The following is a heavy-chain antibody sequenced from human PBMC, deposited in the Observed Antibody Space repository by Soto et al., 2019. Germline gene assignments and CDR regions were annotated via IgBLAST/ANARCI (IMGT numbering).Heavy chain of an antibody. V-gene: IGHV3-74*01. CDR3: ANGGYYGSGSFDY. D-gene: IGHD3-10*01. CDR1: GFTFRSYW. J-gene: IGHJ4*02. CDR2: INSDGSST. Sequence: EVQLVEPGGGLVQPGGSLRLSCAASGFTFRSYWMHWVRQTPGKGLVWVSRINSDGSSTRYADSVKGRFTISRDNAKNTLYLQMNSLRAEDTAVYYCANGGYYGSGSFDYWGQGTLVTVSS.